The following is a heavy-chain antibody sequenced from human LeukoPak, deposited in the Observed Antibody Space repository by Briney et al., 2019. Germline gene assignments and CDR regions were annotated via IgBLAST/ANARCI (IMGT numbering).Heavy chain of an antibody. J-gene: IGHJ4*02. CDR3: TGEYYYDSSGYYYFDY. CDR2: IKSKTDGGTT. Sequence: PGGSLRLSCAASGFTFSNAWMSWVRQAPGKGLEWVGRIKSKTDGGTTDYAAPVKGRFTISRDDSKNTLYLQMNSLKTEDTAVYYCTGEYYYDSSGYYYFDYWGQGTLVTVSS. V-gene: IGHV3-15*01. D-gene: IGHD3-22*01. CDR1: GFTFSNAW.